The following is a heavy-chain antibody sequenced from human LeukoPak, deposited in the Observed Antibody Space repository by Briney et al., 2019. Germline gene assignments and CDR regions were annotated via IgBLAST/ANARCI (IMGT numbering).Heavy chain of an antibody. CDR3: ARVVAWVTGGDY. J-gene: IGHJ4*02. CDR2: ISAYNGNT. CDR1: GYTFTSYG. Sequence: ASVKVSCKASGYTFTSYGISWVRQAPGQGLEWMGWISAYNGNTNYAQKLQGRVTMTTDTSTSTAYRELRSLRSDDTAVYYCARVVAWVTGGDYWGQGTLVTVSS. D-gene: IGHD2-21*02. V-gene: IGHV1-18*01.